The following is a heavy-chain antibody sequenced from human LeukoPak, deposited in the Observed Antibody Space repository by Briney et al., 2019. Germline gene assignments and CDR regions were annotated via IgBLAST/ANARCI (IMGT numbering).Heavy chain of an antibody. Sequence: PSETLSLTCTVSGVSISSGSYYWRWIRQPAGRGLESIGRIYTSGSTNYNPSLKSRATISVDTSKNQFSLKLSSVTAADTAVYYCARVPAARSGYYFDYWGQGTLVTVSS. CDR2: IYTSGST. CDR1: GVSISSGSYY. D-gene: IGHD3-10*01. CDR3: ARVPAARSGYYFDY. J-gene: IGHJ4*02. V-gene: IGHV4-61*02.